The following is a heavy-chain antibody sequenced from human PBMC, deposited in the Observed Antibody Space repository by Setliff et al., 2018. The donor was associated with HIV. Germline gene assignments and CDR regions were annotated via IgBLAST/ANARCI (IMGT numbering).Heavy chain of an antibody. CDR1: GGSISSSSYY. Sequence: SETLSLTCTVSGGSISSSSYYWGWIRQPPGKGLEWIGSIYYSGSTYYNPSLKSRVTISVDTSKNQFSLTLSAVTATDTAVYYCESQYCSAGSCFSDYWGQGTMVTVSS. J-gene: IGHJ4*02. V-gene: IGHV4-39*01. CDR3: ESQYCSAGSCFSDY. CDR2: IYYSGST. D-gene: IGHD2-15*01.